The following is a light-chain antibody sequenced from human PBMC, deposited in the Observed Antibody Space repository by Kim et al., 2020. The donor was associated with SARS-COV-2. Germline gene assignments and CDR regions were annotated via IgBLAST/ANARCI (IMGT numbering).Light chain of an antibody. V-gene: IGLV2-14*03. CDR2: DGS. CDR1: RSVVGDYHY. J-gene: IGLJ2*01. Sequence: GQPIRSPSKGTRSVVGDYHYVACYQHHPGKAPKRVIYDGSNRPSVVSSRFAGSKSGNTASLFISGLQAEDEDDYYCSSDTSSSTQVFGAGTQLTVL. CDR3: SSDTSSSTQV.